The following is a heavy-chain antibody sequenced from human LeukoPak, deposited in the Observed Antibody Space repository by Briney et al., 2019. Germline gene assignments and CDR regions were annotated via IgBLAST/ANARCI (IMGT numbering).Heavy chain of an antibody. D-gene: IGHD6-13*01. CDR3: ARDQEGIPYYFDY. Sequence: GGSLRLSCAASGFNFSSYAMDWVRQAPGKGLEWLAVISYDGSNKYYADSVKGRFTISRDNSKNTLYVQMNSLRAEDTAVYYCARDQEGIPYYFDYWGQGTLVTVSS. CDR1: GFNFSSYA. V-gene: IGHV3-30-3*01. J-gene: IGHJ4*02. CDR2: ISYDGSNK.